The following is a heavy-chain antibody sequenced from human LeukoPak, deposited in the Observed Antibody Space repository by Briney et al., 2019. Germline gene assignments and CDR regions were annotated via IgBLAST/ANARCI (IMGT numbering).Heavy chain of an antibody. J-gene: IGHJ4*02. CDR3: ATALVGATTSPFDY. CDR1: GYTLTELS. CDR2: FDPEDGGA. D-gene: IGHD1-26*01. V-gene: IGHV1-24*01. Sequence: GASVKVSCKVFGYTLTELSMHWVRQAPGKGLEWMGGFDPEDGGAIYAQKFQGRVTMTEDTSTDTAYMELSSLRSEDTAVYYCATALVGATTSPFDYWGQGTLVTVSS.